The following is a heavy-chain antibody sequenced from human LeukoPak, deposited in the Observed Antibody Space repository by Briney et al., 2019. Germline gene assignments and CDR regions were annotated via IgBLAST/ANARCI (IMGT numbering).Heavy chain of an antibody. CDR2: INSDGTTT. CDR1: GFTFSRFW. V-gene: IGHV3-74*01. CDR3: GTLGVMWEIDY. J-gene: IGHJ4*02. D-gene: IGHD1-26*01. Sequence: PGGSLRLSCAASGFTFSRFWMFWVRQAPGKGPVWVSRINSDGTTTNYADPVKGRFTVSRDNTKSTLYLEMNSLRAEDTAVYHRGTLGVMWEIDYWGQGTLVTVSS.